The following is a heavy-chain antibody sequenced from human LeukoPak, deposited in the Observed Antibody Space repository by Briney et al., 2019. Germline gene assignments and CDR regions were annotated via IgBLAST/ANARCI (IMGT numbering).Heavy chain of an antibody. D-gene: IGHD3-10*01. CDR3: ARGYLWFGQLLYSGNLDY. J-gene: IGHJ4*02. Sequence: ASVKVSCKASGYTFTSYYMHWVRQAPGQGLEWMGIINPSGGSTSYAQKFQGRVTMTRDTSTSTVYMELGSLRSEDTAVYYCARGYLWFGQLLYSGNLDYWGQGTLVTVSS. V-gene: IGHV1-46*01. CDR2: INPSGGST. CDR1: GYTFTSYY.